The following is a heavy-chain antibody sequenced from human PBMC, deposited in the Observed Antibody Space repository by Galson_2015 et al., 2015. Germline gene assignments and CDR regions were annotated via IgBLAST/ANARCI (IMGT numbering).Heavy chain of an antibody. J-gene: IGHJ6*02. V-gene: IGHV3-23*01. CDR3: AKVRDGYNYRHYYLCIDV. CDR1: GFTFSGYA. Sequence: SLRLSCAASGFTFSGYAMSWVRQAPGKGLEWVSAISNSGGSTYYTDSVKGRFTISRDNSKNTLYLQMNSLRGEDTALYYCAKVRDGYNYRHYYLCIDVWGQGTMVTVSS. D-gene: IGHD5-24*01. CDR2: ISNSGGST.